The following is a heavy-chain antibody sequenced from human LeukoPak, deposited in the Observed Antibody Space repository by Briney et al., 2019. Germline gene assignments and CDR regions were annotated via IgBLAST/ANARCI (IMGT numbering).Heavy chain of an antibody. J-gene: IGHJ4*02. V-gene: IGHV4-59*01. D-gene: IGHD3-3*01. CDR1: GGSISSYY. CDR3: ASRSGYYWGFDY. CDR2: IYYSGST. Sequence: KPSETLSLTCTVSGGSISSYYWSWIRRPPGKGLEWFGYIYYSGSTNYNPSLKSRVTISVDTSKNQFSLKLSSVTAADTAVYYCASRSGYYWGFDYWGQGTLVTVSS.